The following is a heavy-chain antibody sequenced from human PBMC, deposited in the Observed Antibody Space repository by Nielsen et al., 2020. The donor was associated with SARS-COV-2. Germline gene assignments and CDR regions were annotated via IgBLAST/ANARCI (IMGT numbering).Heavy chain of an antibody. CDR2: ISSSSSYI. D-gene: IGHD6-19*01. J-gene: IGHJ4*02. CDR3: ARGYSSGWYVGDY. CDR1: GFTFSSYW. V-gene: IGHV3-21*01. Sequence: GESLKISCAASGFTFSSYWMSWVRQAPGKGLEWVSSISSSSSYIYYADSVKGRFTISRDNAKNSLYLQMNSLRAEDTAVYYCARGYSSGWYVGDYWGQGTLVTVSS.